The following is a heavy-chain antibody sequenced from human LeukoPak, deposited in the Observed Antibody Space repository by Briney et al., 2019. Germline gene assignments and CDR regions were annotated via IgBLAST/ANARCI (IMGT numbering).Heavy chain of an antibody. CDR3: TSSIRGNGGFDY. D-gene: IGHD4-23*01. Sequence: GGSLRLSCAASGFSFTNAWMNWVRQAPGKGLEWVGRIKNKSEGEITDYAAPVKGTFTISTDDSKNTLYLQMNSLKTEDTAVYYCTSSIRGNGGFDYWGQGTLVTVSS. CDR1: GFSFTNAW. J-gene: IGHJ4*02. V-gene: IGHV3-15*01. CDR2: IKNKSEGEIT.